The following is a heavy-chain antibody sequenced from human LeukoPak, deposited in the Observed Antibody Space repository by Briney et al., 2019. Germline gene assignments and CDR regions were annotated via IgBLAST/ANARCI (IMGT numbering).Heavy chain of an antibody. J-gene: IGHJ4*02. Sequence: SETLSLTCAVYGGSFSGYYWSWIRQPPGKGLEWIGEINHSGSTNYNPSLKSRVTISVDTSKNQFSLKLSSVTAADTAVYYCARHTSSFGVVIIYFDYWGQGTLVTVSS. CDR1: GGSFSGYY. V-gene: IGHV4-34*01. D-gene: IGHD3-3*01. CDR3: ARHTSSFGVVIIYFDY. CDR2: INHSGST.